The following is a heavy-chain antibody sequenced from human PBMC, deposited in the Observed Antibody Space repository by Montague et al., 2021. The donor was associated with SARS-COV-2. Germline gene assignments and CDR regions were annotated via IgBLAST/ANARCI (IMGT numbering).Heavy chain of an antibody. D-gene: IGHD2-21*01. J-gene: IGHJ4*02. CDR3: ARIPYGDVI. V-gene: IGHV3-53*01. CDR2: IYSGGST. Sequence: RLSWSASGFTVSSNYMSWVRQAPGKGLEWVSVIYSGGSTYYADSVKGRFTISKDNSKNTLYLQMNSLRAEDTAVYYCARIPYGDVIWGQGTLVTVSS. CDR1: GFTVSSNY.